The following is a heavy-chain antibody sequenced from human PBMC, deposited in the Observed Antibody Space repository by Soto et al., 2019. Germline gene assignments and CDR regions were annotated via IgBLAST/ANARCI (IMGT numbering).Heavy chain of an antibody. Sequence: QVQLVQSGAEVKKPGSSVKVSCKASGGTFSSYAISWVRQAPGQGLEWMGGIIPIFGTANYAQKFQGRVTITADESTSTAYMELSSLRSEDTAVYYCARGGYCSGGSCYVWFAPWGQGTLVTVSS. V-gene: IGHV1-69*01. D-gene: IGHD2-15*01. CDR1: GGTFSSYA. CDR3: ARGGYCSGGSCYVWFAP. J-gene: IGHJ5*02. CDR2: IIPIFGTA.